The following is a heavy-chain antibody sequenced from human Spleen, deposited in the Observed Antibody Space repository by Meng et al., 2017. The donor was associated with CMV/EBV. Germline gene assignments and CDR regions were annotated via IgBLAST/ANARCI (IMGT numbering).Heavy chain of an antibody. CDR1: GYTFTSYG. J-gene: IGHJ4*02. Sequence: ASVKVSCKASGYTFTSYGISWVRQAPRQGLEWMGWISAYNDNTNYAQKFQGRVTLTTDTSASTSYLEVGSLRSDDTAVYYCARVIPRNIAPRWFLDYWGQGTPVTVSS. V-gene: IGHV1-18*01. CDR2: ISAYNDNT. CDR3: ARVIPRNIAPRWFLDY. D-gene: IGHD4-23*01.